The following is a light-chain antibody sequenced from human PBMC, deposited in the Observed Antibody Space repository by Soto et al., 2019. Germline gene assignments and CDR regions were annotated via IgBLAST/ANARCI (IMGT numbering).Light chain of an antibody. V-gene: IGLV2-11*01. Sequence: QSALTQPRSVSGSPGQSVTISCTGPSSDVGSYKFVSWYQHHPGTAPKLLIFDVNKRPSGVPDRFSGSNYGNAASLTISGLQPEDEAAYFCCSFVDSDTVLFGEGTKVTVL. J-gene: IGLJ3*02. CDR3: CSFVDSDTVL. CDR2: DVN. CDR1: SSDVGSYKF.